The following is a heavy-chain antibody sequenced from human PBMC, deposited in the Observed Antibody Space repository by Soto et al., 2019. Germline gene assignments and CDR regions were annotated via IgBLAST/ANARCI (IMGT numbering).Heavy chain of an antibody. D-gene: IGHD1-7*01. CDR3: ARPLIGNTIDL. CDR1: GYTFFKYF. J-gene: IGHJ3*01. CDR2: INPSRGSA. Sequence: ASVKVSCKASGYTFFKYFIHWVRQAPGQGLEWIGIINPSRGSATYGPIFQGRVSLTTDMPTSTVYMELSSLRSEDTAIYYCARPLIGNTIDLWGQGTSVTVS. V-gene: IGHV1-46*01.